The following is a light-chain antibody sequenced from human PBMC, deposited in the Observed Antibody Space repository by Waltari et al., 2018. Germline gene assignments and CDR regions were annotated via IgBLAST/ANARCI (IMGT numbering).Light chain of an antibody. CDR3: ALYVGSAMWV. CDR1: SGSVSTNNY. J-gene: IGLJ3*02. V-gene: IGLV8-61*01. Sequence: QTVVTQEPSFSVSPGGTVTLTCGLSSGSVSTNNYPSWYQQTPGQPPRTLIYSTNTRSSGVPVRFSGSILGSKAALPITGAQADDESDYYCALYVGSAMWVFGGGTKLTVL. CDR2: STN.